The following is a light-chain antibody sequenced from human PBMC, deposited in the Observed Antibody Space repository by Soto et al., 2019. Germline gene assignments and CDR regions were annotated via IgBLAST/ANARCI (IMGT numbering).Light chain of an antibody. CDR1: NSDVGGYNY. J-gene: IGLJ3*02. CDR2: EVS. CDR3: SSYTSSITLV. V-gene: IGLV2-14*01. Sequence: QSALTQPASVSGSPGQSITISCTGTNSDVGGYNYVSWYQQHPGKAPKLMIYEVSKRPSGVSNRFSGSKSGNTASLTISGLQAEDEADYYCSSYTSSITLVFGGGTKLTVL.